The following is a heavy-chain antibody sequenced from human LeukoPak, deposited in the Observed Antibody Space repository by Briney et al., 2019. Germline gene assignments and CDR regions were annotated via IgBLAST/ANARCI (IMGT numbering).Heavy chain of an antibody. V-gene: IGHV4-4*07. CDR3: ARDWHYDSSGPFDP. Sequence: SETLSLTCTVSGGSISSYYWSWIRQPAGKGLEWIGRISTSGSTNYNPSLKSRVTMSVDTSKNQFSLKLSSVTAADTAVYYCARDWHYDSSGPFDPWGQGTLVTVSS. CDR1: GGSISSYY. J-gene: IGHJ5*02. D-gene: IGHD3-22*01. CDR2: ISTSGST.